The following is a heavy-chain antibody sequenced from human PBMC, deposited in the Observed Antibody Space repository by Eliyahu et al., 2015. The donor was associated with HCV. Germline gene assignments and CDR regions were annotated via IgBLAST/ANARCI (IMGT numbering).Heavy chain of an antibody. V-gene: IGHV3-30*18. D-gene: IGHD2/OR15-2a*01. CDR1: GFMFXGYG. J-gene: IGHJ6*03. Sequence: QVQLVESGGGVVQPGKSLRLXCAASGFMFXGYGMHWVRQAPGKGLGWVAVISYDGTTKYHADSVKGRVTISRDNSKNTLYLQMNSLRTEDTAIYYCAKAGGDPYFSFLGYYYFMDVWGKGTAVAVSS. CDR3: AKAGGDPYFSFLGYYYFMDV. CDR2: ISYDGTTK.